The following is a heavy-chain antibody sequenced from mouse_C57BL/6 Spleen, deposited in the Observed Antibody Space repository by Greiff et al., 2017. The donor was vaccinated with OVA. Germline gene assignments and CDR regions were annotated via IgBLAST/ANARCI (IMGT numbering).Heavy chain of an antibody. J-gene: IGHJ2*01. V-gene: IGHV1-22*01. CDR1: GYTFTDYN. Sequence: EVKLQQSGPELVKPGASVKMSCKASGYTFTDYNMHWVKQSHGKSLEWIGYINPNNGGTSYNQKFKGKATLTVNKSSSTAYMELRSLTSEDSAVYYCAREGYSNSYFDYWGQGTTLTVSS. CDR2: INPNNGGT. CDR3: AREGYSNSYFDY. D-gene: IGHD2-5*01.